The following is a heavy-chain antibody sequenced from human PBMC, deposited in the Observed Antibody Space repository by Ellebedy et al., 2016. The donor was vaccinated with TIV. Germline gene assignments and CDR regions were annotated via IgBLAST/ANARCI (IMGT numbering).Heavy chain of an antibody. Sequence: GGSLRLSCAASGFTVSSNYMNWVRQAPGKGLEWVSSISSSSSYIYYADSVKGRFTISRDNAKNSLYLQMNSLRAEDTAVYYCARVRYSGNYYDYWGQGTLVTVSS. J-gene: IGHJ4*02. D-gene: IGHD1-26*01. CDR3: ARVRYSGNYYDY. CDR1: GFTVSSNY. CDR2: ISSSSSYI. V-gene: IGHV3-21*01.